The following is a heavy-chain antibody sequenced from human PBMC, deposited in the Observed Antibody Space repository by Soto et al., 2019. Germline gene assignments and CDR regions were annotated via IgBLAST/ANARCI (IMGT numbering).Heavy chain of an antibody. V-gene: IGHV3-7*01. Sequence: TGGSLRLSCAASGFTFSSYWMSWVRQAPGKGLEWVANIKQDGSEKYYVDSVKGRFTISRDNAKNSLYLQMNSLRAEDTAVYYCARDKSLGRWLRPNYMDVWGQGTTVTVSS. CDR2: IKQDGSEK. CDR1: GFTFSSYW. D-gene: IGHD5-12*01. J-gene: IGHJ6*02. CDR3: ARDKSLGRWLRPNYMDV.